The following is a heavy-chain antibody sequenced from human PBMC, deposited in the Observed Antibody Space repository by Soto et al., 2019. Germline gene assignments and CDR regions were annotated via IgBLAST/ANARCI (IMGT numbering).Heavy chain of an antibody. CDR1: GYTLTELS. D-gene: IGHD6-19*01. V-gene: IGHV1-24*01. CDR3: ARLFVAGPGGYFDY. J-gene: IGHJ4*02. CDR2: FDPEDGET. Sequence: ASVKVSCKVSGYTLTELSMHWVRQAPGKGLEWMGGFDPEDGETIYAQKFQGRVTITADESTSTAYMELSSLRSEDTAVYYCARLFVAGPGGYFDYWGQGTLVTVSS.